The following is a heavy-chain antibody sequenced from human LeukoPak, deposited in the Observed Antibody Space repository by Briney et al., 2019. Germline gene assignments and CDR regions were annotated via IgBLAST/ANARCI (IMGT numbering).Heavy chain of an antibody. V-gene: IGHV3-23*01. J-gene: IGHJ6*04. CDR1: GSTFSTYA. Sequence: GGSLRLSCAVSGSTFSTYAMSWVRQAPGKGLEWVSSITSSGANTYHAVSVKGRFTISRDNSKDTLYLQMNSLRAEDTAVYYCARDQNRASDVWGKGTTVTVSS. CDR2: ITSSGANT. D-gene: IGHD3-10*01. CDR3: ARDQNRASDV.